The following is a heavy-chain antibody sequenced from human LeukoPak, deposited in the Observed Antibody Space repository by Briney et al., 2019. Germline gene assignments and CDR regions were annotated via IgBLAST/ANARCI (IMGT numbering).Heavy chain of an antibody. V-gene: IGHV4-39*01. CDR2: IYYSGST. CDR3: ARLNYYDISGLPGDY. J-gene: IGHJ4*02. D-gene: IGHD3-22*01. Sequence: PSETLSLTCTVSGGSISSSSYYWGWIRQPPGKGLEWIGSIYYSGSTYYNPSLKSRVTISVDTSKNQFSLKLSSVTAAGTAVYYCARLNYYDISGLPGDYWGQGTLVTVSS. CDR1: GGSISSSSYY.